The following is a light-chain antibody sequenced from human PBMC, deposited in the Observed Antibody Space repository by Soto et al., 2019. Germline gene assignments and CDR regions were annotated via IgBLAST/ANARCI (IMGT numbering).Light chain of an antibody. J-gene: IGKJ1*01. V-gene: IGKV1-5*01. Sequence: DIQLTQSPSFLSASVGDRVTITCRASQSISSWLAWYQQKPGKAPKLLIYDASSLESGVPSRFSGSVSGTEFTLTISSLQPDDFATYYCQQYNSYWGTFGQGTKVDIK. CDR2: DAS. CDR3: QQYNSYWGT. CDR1: QSISSW.